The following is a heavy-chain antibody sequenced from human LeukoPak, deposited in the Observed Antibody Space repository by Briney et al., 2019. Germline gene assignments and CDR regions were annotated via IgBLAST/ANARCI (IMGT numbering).Heavy chain of an antibody. J-gene: IGHJ4*02. CDR2: ISYDGSNK. CDR3: ARDTYYYDSSGYYSHSLDY. Sequence: GGSLRLSCAASGFTFSSYAMHWVRQAPGKGLEWVAVISYDGSNKYYADSVKGRFTTSRDNSKNTLYLQMNSLRAEDTAVYYCARDTYYYDSSGYYSHSLDYWGQGTLVTVSS. D-gene: IGHD3-22*01. CDR1: GFTFSSYA. V-gene: IGHV3-30-3*01.